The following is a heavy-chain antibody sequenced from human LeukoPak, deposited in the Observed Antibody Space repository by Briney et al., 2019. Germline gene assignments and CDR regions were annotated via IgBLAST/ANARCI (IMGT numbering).Heavy chain of an antibody. CDR3: TRDGVSCSSTSCSDY. D-gene: IGHD2-2*01. J-gene: IGHJ4*02. CDR2: IRSKAYGGTT. Sequence: GGSLRLSCTASGFTFGDYAMSWFRQAPGKGLEWVGFIRSKAYGGTTEYAASVKGRFTISRDDSKSIAYLQMNSLKTEDTAVYYCTRDGVSCSSTSCSDYWGQGTLVTVSS. CDR1: GFTFGDYA. V-gene: IGHV3-49*03.